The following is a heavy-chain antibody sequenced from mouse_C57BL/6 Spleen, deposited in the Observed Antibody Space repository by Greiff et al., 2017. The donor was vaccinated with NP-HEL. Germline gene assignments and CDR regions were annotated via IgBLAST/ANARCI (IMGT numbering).Heavy chain of an antibody. CDR2: IDPNRGGT. V-gene: IGHV1-72*01. Sequence: QVQLQQPGAELVKPGASVKLSCKASGYTFTSYWMHWVKQRPGRGLEWIGRIDPNRGGTKYNEKFKSKATLTVDKPSSTAYMQLSSLTSEDSAVYYCAREGTRYWYFDVWGTGTTVTVSS. D-gene: IGHD3-3*01. CDR1: GYTFTSYW. J-gene: IGHJ1*03. CDR3: AREGTRYWYFDV.